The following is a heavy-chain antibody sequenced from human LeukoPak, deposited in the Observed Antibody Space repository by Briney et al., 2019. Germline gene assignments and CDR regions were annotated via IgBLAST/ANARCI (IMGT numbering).Heavy chain of an antibody. CDR3: ASARALYGYSGYDEPYFDY. V-gene: IGHV3-30*03. CDR2: ISYDGSNK. J-gene: IGHJ4*02. D-gene: IGHD5-12*01. Sequence: GGSLRLSCAASGFTFSSSDMHWVRQALGKGLEWVGVISYDGSNKYYADSVKGRFTISRDYSKNTLFLQMNSLRAEDTAVYYCASARALYGYSGYDEPYFDYWGQGTLVTVSS. CDR1: GFTFSSSD.